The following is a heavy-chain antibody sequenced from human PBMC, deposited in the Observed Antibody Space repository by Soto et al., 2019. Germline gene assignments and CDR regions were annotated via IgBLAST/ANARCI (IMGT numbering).Heavy chain of an antibody. Sequence: PSETLSLTCTVSGDSISGSNYNWGWIRQPPGKGLEWIASIYYSGSTYYNPSLKSRLTISVDTSKNRFSLKLTSVTAADTAVYYCARHLYGSGIVGQHWGQGTLVTVSS. V-gene: IGHV4-39*01. CDR3: ARHLYGSGIVGQH. D-gene: IGHD3-10*01. J-gene: IGHJ4*02. CDR2: IYYSGST. CDR1: GDSISGSNYN.